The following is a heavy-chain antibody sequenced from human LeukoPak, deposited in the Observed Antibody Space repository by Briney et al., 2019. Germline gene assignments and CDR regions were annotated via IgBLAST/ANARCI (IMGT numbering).Heavy chain of an antibody. J-gene: IGHJ4*02. CDR2: ISSDGTST. CDR1: GFTFSTYS. D-gene: IGHD6-19*01. V-gene: IGHV3-64*01. CDR3: AREAPPGSFDY. Sequence: GGSLRLSCAASGFTFSTYSMHWVRQDPGKGLESVSAISSDGTSTYYANSVKGRFTISRDNSKYTLYLQMGSLRPEDTAVHYCAREAPPGSFDYWGQGTLVTVSS.